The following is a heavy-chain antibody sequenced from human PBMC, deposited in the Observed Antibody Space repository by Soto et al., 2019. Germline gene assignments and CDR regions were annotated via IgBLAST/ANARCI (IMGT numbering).Heavy chain of an antibody. CDR3: ARDEGGYYIVTGYYKAHHFDQ. J-gene: IGHJ4*02. CDR2: ISPHNRNT. CDR1: GYTFGHFY. Sequence: QVQLVQSGAEVKRPGDSVKVSCQASGYTFGHFYITWVRQAPGQGLEWMGAISPHNRNTNYAEKFRGRVTMTTDTCKTTVYRELRSLTSDDTAGYFCARDEGGYYIVTGYYKAHHFDQWGQGALVTVSS. V-gene: IGHV1-18*01. D-gene: IGHD3-9*01.